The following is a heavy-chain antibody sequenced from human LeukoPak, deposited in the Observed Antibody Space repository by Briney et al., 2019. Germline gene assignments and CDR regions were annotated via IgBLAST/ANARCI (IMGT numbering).Heavy chain of an antibody. Sequence: PGGSLRLSCAASGFSFSRYDIHWVRQAPGKGLEWEAFIRYDGSNKNYADSVKGRFTISRDNFMSTVYLQMNSLRAEDTAVYYCAKDRQTITIFGVVNTPRANFDYCGQGTLVTVSS. CDR2: IRYDGSNK. V-gene: IGHV3-30*02. CDR1: GFSFSRYD. CDR3: AKDRQTITIFGVVNTPRANFDY. J-gene: IGHJ4*02. D-gene: IGHD3-3*01.